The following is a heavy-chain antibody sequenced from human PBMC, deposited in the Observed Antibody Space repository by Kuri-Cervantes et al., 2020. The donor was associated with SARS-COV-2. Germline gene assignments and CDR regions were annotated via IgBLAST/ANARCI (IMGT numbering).Heavy chain of an antibody. V-gene: IGHV4-34*01. D-gene: IGHD3-10*01. CDR1: GGSLSDYY. Sequence: SETLSLTCAVYGGSLSDYYCNWIRQPPGKGLEWIGEINHSGITNYNPSLKSRVTISVDTSKNQFSLKLSSVTAADTAVYYCARTVRGTGGMDVWGQGTTVTVSS. CDR2: INHSGIT. J-gene: IGHJ6*02. CDR3: ARTVRGTGGMDV.